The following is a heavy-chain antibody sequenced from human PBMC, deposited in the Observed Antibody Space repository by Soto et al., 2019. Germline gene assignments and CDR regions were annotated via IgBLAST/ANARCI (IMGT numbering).Heavy chain of an antibody. V-gene: IGHV4-39*01. J-gene: IGHJ6*02. CDR1: GGSISSSSYY. CDR2: IYYSGST. CDR3: ARPGLAGTIYYGMDV. D-gene: IGHD6-19*01. Sequence: SETLSLTCTVSGGSISSSSYYWGWIRQPPGKGLEWIGSIYYSGSTYYNPSLKSRVTISVDTSKNQFSLKLSSVTAADTAVYYCARPGLAGTIYYGMDVWGQGTTVTFSS.